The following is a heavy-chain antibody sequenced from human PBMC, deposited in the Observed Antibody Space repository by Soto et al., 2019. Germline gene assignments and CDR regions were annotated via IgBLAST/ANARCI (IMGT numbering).Heavy chain of an antibody. CDR2: INHSGST. J-gene: IGHJ5*02. V-gene: IGHV4-34*01. Sequence: SETLSLTCAVYGGSFSGYYWSWIRQPPGKGLEWIGEINHSGSTNYNPSLKSRVTISVXXXXXXFXLXLXXXTAAXTAVYYCARGTITIFGVVINRNWFDPWGQGTLVT. D-gene: IGHD3-3*01. CDR3: ARGTITIFGVVINRNWFDP. CDR1: GGSFSGYY.